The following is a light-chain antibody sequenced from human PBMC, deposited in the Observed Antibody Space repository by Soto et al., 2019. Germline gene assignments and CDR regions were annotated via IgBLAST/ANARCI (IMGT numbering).Light chain of an antibody. V-gene: IGKV1-33*01. CDR3: QQYDNPPYT. Sequence: DIQMTQSRSSLSASVGDRVTITCQASQDISNYLNWYQQKPGKAPKLLIYDASNLETGVPSRFSGSGSGTDFTFTISSLQPEDIATYYCQQYDNPPYTFGQGTKLEIK. CDR1: QDISNY. CDR2: DAS. J-gene: IGKJ2*01.